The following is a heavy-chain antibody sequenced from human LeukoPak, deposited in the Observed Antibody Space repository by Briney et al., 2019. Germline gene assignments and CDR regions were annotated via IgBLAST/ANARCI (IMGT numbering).Heavy chain of an antibody. CDR3: ARRGYSYGRGAFDI. D-gene: IGHD5-18*01. CDR1: GGSFSGYY. CDR2: INHSGST. V-gene: IGHV4-34*01. Sequence: TPSETLSLTCAVYGGSFSGYYWSRIRQPPGKGLEWIGEINHSGSTNYNPSLKSRVTISVDTSKNQFSLKLSSVTAADTAVYYCARRGYSYGRGAFDIWGQGTMVTVSS. J-gene: IGHJ3*02.